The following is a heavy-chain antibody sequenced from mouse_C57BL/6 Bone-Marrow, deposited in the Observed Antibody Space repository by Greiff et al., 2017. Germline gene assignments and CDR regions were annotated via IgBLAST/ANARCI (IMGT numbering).Heavy chain of an antibody. D-gene: IGHD1-1*01. CDR3: ASTLLFGWYFDV. J-gene: IGHJ1*03. Sequence: QVQLQQPGTELVKPGASVKLSCKASGYTFTSYWMHWVKQRPGQGLEWIGNINPTNGGTNYNEKFKSKATLTVDKSSSTAYMQLSSLTSEDSAVSFCASTLLFGWYFDVWGTGTTVTVSS. V-gene: IGHV1-53*01. CDR1: GYTFTSYW. CDR2: INPTNGGT.